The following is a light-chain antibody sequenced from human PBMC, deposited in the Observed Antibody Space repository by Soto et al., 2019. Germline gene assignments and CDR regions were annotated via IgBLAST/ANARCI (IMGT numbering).Light chain of an antibody. CDR2: DVS. CDR1: QSVGSS. CDR3: QQCVIWPLFT. V-gene: IGKV3-11*01. J-gene: IGKJ3*01. Sequence: EIVLTQSPATLSLSPGERASLSCRASQSVGSSLAWYQHKPGQAPRLLIYDVSNRATGIPARFSGSGSGTVFTLTISSLEPEDFAVYYCQQCVIWPLFTFGPGTKEDIK.